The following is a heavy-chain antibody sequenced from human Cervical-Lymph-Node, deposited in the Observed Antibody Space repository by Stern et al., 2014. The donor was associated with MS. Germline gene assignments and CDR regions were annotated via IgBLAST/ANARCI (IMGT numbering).Heavy chain of an antibody. CDR2: IFPGGSDI. CDR1: GYTFTSYW. Sequence: VQLVQSGPEVKRPGESLKISCQASGYTFTSYWIGWVRQMPGKGLEWIAIIFPGGSDIRYSPSFQGQVTISADESSSTAYLQWNTLKASDTAIYYCARQRYFDYWGQGTLVTVSS. V-gene: IGHV5-51*01. CDR3: ARQRYFDY. J-gene: IGHJ4*02.